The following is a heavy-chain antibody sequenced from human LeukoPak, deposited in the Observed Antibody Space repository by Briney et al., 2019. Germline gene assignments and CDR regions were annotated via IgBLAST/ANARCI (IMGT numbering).Heavy chain of an antibody. J-gene: IGHJ4*02. D-gene: IGHD2-2*01. CDR2: LSGSDAGT. Sequence: PGGSLRLSCAASGFTFSSYAMSWIRQIPGKGLEWVSALSGSDAGTYYADSVKGRFTISRDNSKNTLYLQMNRLRAEDTAVYYCAKGSRGSCSRTYCYPFDYWGQGTLVTVSS. V-gene: IGHV3-23*01. CDR1: GFTFSSYA. CDR3: AKGSRGSCSRTYCYPFDY.